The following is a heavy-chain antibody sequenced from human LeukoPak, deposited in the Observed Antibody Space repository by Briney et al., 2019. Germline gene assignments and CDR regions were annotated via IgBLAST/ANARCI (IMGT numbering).Heavy chain of an antibody. Sequence: PGGSLRLSCAASGFTFSDYNMNWVRQAPGKGLEWISYIGIDSGNTNYADSVKGRFTISGDNSKHTVYLQMNSLRAEDTAVYFCASHAHDYDSSGYFDSWGQGALVTVSS. CDR2: IGIDSGNT. CDR3: ASHAHDYDSSGYFDS. D-gene: IGHD3-22*01. CDR1: GFTFSDYN. J-gene: IGHJ4*02. V-gene: IGHV3-11*03.